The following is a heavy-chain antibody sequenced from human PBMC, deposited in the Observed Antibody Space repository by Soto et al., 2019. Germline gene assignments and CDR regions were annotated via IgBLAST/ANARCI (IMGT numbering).Heavy chain of an antibody. CDR1: GFTFSSYS. CDR2: ISSSSSYI. V-gene: IGHV3-21*01. Sequence: GGSLRLSCAASGFTFSSYSMNWVRQAPGKGLEWVSSISSSSSYIYYADSVKGRFTISRDNAKNSLYLQMNSLRAEDTAVYYCARDIAEMATITGYYYGMDVWGQGTTVTVSS. J-gene: IGHJ6*02. CDR3: ARDIAEMATITGYYYGMDV. D-gene: IGHD5-12*01.